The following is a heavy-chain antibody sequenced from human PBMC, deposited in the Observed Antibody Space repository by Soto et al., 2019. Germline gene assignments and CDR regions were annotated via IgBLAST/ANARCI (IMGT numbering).Heavy chain of an antibody. D-gene: IGHD2-8*01. Sequence: PGGSLRLSCEVSGFIFSEYEFNWVRQAPGKGLEWVSYIGKNGRYIYDADSVKGRFTISRDDDKGTLYLEMNSLRVEDTAVYYWVRPPGPMYYARDAWGKGTMVTVSS. CDR3: VRPPGPMYYARDA. V-gene: IGHV3-48*03. CDR2: IGKNGRYI. J-gene: IGHJ6*04. CDR1: GFIFSEYE.